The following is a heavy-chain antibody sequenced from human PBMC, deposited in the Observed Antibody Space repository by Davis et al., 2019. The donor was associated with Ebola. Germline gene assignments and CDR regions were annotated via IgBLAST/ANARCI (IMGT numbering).Heavy chain of an antibody. D-gene: IGHD1-26*01. CDR1: GYIFTSYA. J-gene: IGHJ4*02. Sequence: ASVKVSCKASGYIFTSYAMHWVRQAPGQRLEWMGWINAGNGNTKYSQKFQGRVTITRDTSASTAYMELSSLRSEDTAVYYCARDLYSGSYFDYWGQGTLVTVSS. CDR3: ARDLYSGSYFDY. V-gene: IGHV1-3*01. CDR2: INAGNGNT.